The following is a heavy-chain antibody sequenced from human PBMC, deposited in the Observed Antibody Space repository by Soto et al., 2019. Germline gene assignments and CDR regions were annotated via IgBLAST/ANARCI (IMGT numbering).Heavy chain of an antibody. V-gene: IGHV3-33*01. Sequence: QVQLVESGGGVVQPGRSLRLSCAASGFTFSSYGMHWVRQAPGKGLEWVAVIWYDGSNKYYADSVKGRFTISRDNSKNPLYLQMNSLRAEDTAVYYCARSRGGDYDYFDYWGQGPLVTVSS. J-gene: IGHJ4*02. CDR1: GFTFSSYG. CDR2: IWYDGSNK. D-gene: IGHD4-17*01. CDR3: ARSRGGDYDYFDY.